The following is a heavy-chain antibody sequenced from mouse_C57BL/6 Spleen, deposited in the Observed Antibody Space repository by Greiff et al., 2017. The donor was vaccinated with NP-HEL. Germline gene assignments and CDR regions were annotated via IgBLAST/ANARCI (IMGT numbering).Heavy chain of an antibody. D-gene: IGHD1-1*01. CDR2: IYPGDGDT. V-gene: IGHV1-80*01. CDR3: ARKGGSSYAMDY. CDR1: GYAFSSYW. J-gene: IGHJ4*01. Sequence: QVQLKESGAELVKPGASVKISCKASGYAFSSYWMNWVKQRPGKGLEWIGQIYPGDGDTNYNGKFKGKATLTADKSSSTAYMQLSSLTSEDSAVYFCARKGGSSYAMDYWGQGTSVTVSS.